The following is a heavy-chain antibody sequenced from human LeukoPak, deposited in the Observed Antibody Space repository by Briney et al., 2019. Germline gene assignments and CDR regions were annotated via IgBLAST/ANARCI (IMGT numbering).Heavy chain of an antibody. V-gene: IGHV3-21*04. J-gene: IGHJ3*02. Sequence: PGGSLRLSCAASGFTFSSYSMNWVRQAPGKGLEWVSSISSSSSYIYYADSVKGRFTISRDNAKNSLYLQMNSLRPEDTALYYCAKGVRITMIRGAFDIWGQGTMVTVSS. CDR2: ISSSSSYI. D-gene: IGHD3-10*01. CDR3: AKGVRITMIRGAFDI. CDR1: GFTFSSYS.